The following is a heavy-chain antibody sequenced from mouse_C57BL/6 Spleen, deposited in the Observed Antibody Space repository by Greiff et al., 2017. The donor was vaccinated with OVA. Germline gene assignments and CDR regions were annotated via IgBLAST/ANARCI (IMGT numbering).Heavy chain of an antibody. V-gene: IGHV1-52*01. CDR3: ARLYDGYSLDY. J-gene: IGHJ2*01. CDR2: IDPSDSET. Sequence: QVQLQQPGAELVRPGSSVKLSCKASGYTFTSYWMHWVKQRPIQGLEWIGNIDPSDSETHYNQKFKDKATLTVDKSSSTAYMQLSSLTSEDSAVYYCARLYDGYSLDYWGQGTTLTVSS. CDR1: GYTFTSYW. D-gene: IGHD2-3*01.